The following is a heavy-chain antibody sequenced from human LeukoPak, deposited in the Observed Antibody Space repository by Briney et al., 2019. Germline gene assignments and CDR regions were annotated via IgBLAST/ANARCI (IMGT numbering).Heavy chain of an antibody. CDR3: ARHGDYCFDL. Sequence: PGGSLRLSCAASGFTFSRSWMGWVRRAPGKGPEWVANIKQDGTSKYYVGSVMGRFTISRDNAENSVYLQMNSLSAGDTAVYYCARHGDYCFDLWGPGTRVTVSS. CDR1: GFTFSRSW. J-gene: IGHJ4*02. V-gene: IGHV3-7*02. D-gene: IGHD2-21*01. CDR2: IKQDGTSK.